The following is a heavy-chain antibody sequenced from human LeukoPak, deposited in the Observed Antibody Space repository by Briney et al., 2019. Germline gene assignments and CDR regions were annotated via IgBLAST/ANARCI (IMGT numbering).Heavy chain of an antibody. CDR3: ARDYCSGGSCSRRFDY. Sequence: GGSLRLSCAASEFTLSSYNMKWVRQAPGKGLEWVSSISYRSSDIEYADSVKGRFTISRDNAKNSLYLQMNSLRAEDTAVYYCARDYCSGGSCSRRFDYWGQGTLVTVSS. V-gene: IGHV3-21*04. D-gene: IGHD2-15*01. CDR2: ISYRSSDI. CDR1: EFTLSSYN. J-gene: IGHJ4*02.